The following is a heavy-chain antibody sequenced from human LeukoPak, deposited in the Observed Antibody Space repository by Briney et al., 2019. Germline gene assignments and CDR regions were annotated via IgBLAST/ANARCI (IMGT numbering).Heavy chain of an antibody. J-gene: IGHJ6*02. CDR3: ARGEEVVVAAPTGYYYYYGMDV. CDR1: GGSISSGGYS. CDR2: IYHSGST. Sequence: KPSETLSLTCAVSGGSISSGGYSWSWIRQPPGKGLEWIGYIYHSGSTYYNPSLKSRVTISVDRSKNQFSLKLSSVTAADTAVYYCARGEEVVVAAPTGYYYYYGMDVWGQGTTVTVSS. V-gene: IGHV4-30-2*01. D-gene: IGHD2-15*01.